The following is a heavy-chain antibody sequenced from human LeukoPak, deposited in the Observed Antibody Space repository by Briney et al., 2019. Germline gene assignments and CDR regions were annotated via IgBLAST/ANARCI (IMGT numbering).Heavy chain of an antibody. D-gene: IGHD5-12*01. Sequence: GGSLRLSCAASGLTFTSYWLRWVRQAPGTGLEGWANIKQDGSEKYYVDSVKGRFTISRDNAKNSLYLQMNSLRDGDTAVYYCASVVATIWGYYFDYWGQGTLVTVSS. CDR2: IKQDGSEK. V-gene: IGHV3-7*02. CDR1: GLTFTSYW. CDR3: ASVVATIWGYYFDY. J-gene: IGHJ4*02.